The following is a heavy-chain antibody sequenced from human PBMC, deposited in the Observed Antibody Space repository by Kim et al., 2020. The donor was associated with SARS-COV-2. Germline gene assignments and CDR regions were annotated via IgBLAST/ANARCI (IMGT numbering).Heavy chain of an antibody. CDR2: ISSSGSTI. J-gene: IGHJ4*02. CDR3: ARDPYFVSH. V-gene: IGHV3-48*03. D-gene: IGHD1-26*01. CDR1: GFTFSDYE. Sequence: GGSLRLSCAASGFTFSDYEMNWVRQAPGKGLEWVSYISSSGSTIYYADSVKGRFTISRDNDKNSLYLQMNSLRAEDTAVYYCARDPYFVSHWGQGTLVTVSS.